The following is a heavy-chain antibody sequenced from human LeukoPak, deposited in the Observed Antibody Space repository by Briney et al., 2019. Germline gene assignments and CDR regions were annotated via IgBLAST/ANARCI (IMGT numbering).Heavy chain of an antibody. CDR1: GDSISSLYWSSISSYY. CDR3: ARDTLGYCSGGSCYSRWFDP. V-gene: IGHV4-61*01. D-gene: IGHD2-15*01. CDR2: IYYSGST. J-gene: IGHJ5*02. Sequence: SETLSLTCIVSGDSISSLYWSSISSYYWSWIRQPPGKGLEWIGYIYYSGSTNYNPSLKSRVTISVDTSKNQFSLKLSSVTAADTAVYYCARDTLGYCSGGSCYSRWFDPWGQGTLVTVSS.